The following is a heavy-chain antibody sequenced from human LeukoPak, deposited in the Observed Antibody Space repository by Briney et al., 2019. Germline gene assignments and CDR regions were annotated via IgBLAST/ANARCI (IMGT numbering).Heavy chain of an antibody. Sequence: NPSQTLSLTCTVSGGSISSGGYYWSWIRQHPGKGLEWIGYIYYSGSTYYNPSLKSRVTISVDTSKNQFSLKLSSVTAADTAVYYCARSPSHYGMDVWGQGTTVTVSS. CDR3: ARSPSHYGMDV. CDR2: IYYSGST. V-gene: IGHV4-31*03. J-gene: IGHJ6*02. CDR1: GGSISSGGYY.